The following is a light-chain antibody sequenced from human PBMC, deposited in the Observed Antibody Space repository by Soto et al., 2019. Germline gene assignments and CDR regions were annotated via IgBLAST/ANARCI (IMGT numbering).Light chain of an antibody. CDR2: EAS. Sequence: DIHMAQSPPSLSASVGERVTITCRASHNIVTYLNWYQQKAGKAPSLLIYEASHLQSGVPFRFFGSGSVTDFTLTIDNLQHEDSATYYCQQSHSTPRTFGPGTKLEIK. V-gene: IGKV1-39*01. J-gene: IGKJ2*02. CDR3: QQSHSTPRT. CDR1: HNIVTY.